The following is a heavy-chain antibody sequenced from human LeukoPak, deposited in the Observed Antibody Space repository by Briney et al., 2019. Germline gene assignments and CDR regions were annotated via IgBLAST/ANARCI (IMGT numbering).Heavy chain of an antibody. Sequence: SETLSLTCTVSGGSISSGDYYWSWIRQPPGKGLEWIGSIYYSGSTYYNPSLKSRVTISVDTSKSQFSLKLSSVTAADTAVYYCARMTIFGELPFDPWGQGTLVTVSS. D-gene: IGHD3-3*01. V-gene: IGHV4-39*01. CDR1: GGSISSGDYY. CDR3: ARMTIFGELPFDP. J-gene: IGHJ5*02. CDR2: IYYSGST.